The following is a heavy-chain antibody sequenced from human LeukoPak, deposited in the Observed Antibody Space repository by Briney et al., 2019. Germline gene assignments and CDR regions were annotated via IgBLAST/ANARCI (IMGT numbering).Heavy chain of an antibody. J-gene: IGHJ4*02. Sequence: PGGSLRLSCAASGLTVTDNYFSWVRQAPGKGLEWVSVIFPDGRTYHADSVKGRFTISRDNSKNTLLLQMNSLRADDTALYHCAGTNPVYGDFDYWGQGILVTVSS. V-gene: IGHV3-53*01. CDR3: AGTNPVYGDFDY. D-gene: IGHD4-17*01. CDR1: GLTVTDNY. CDR2: IFPDGRT.